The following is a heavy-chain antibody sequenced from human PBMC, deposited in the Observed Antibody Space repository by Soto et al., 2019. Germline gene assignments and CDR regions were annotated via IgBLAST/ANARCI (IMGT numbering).Heavy chain of an antibody. V-gene: IGHV4-34*01. D-gene: IGHD2-15*01. CDR2: INHSGST. J-gene: IGHJ4*02. Sequence: SETLSLTCAVYGGSFSGYYWSWIRQPPGKGLEWIGEINHSGSTNYNPSLKSRVTISVDTSKNQFSLKLSSVTAADTAVYYCARGLSKMTPEIVVVVAAFDDCYSECYYFDYWGQGTLVTVSS. CDR3: ARGLSKMTPEIVVVVAAFDDCYSECYYFDY. CDR1: GGSFSGYY.